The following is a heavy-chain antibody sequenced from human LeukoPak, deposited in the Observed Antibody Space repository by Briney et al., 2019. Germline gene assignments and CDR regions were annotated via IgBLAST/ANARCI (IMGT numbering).Heavy chain of an antibody. Sequence: SETLSLTCTVSGGSISSYYWNWIRQPPGKGLEWIGYIYYSGSTNYNPSLKSRVTISVDTSKNQFSLKLSSVTAADTAVYYCARHEYFNWFDPWGQGTLVTVSS. V-gene: IGHV4-59*08. CDR2: IYYSGST. CDR3: ARHEYFNWFDP. J-gene: IGHJ5*02. D-gene: IGHD2/OR15-2a*01. CDR1: GGSISSYY.